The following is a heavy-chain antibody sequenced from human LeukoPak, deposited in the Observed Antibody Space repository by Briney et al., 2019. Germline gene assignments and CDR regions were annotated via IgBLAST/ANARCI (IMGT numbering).Heavy chain of an antibody. D-gene: IGHD3-22*01. Sequence: SETLSLTCTVSGGSIRGSYWSWIRQPPGKGLEWIASISYSGSTKYNPSLKSRVTISVDTSKNQLSLKLSSVTAADTAVYYCAREPGFDSSGYLNWFDPWGQGTLVTVSS. CDR3: AREPGFDSSGYLNWFDP. CDR2: ISYSGST. V-gene: IGHV4-59*01. CDR1: GGSIRGSY. J-gene: IGHJ5*02.